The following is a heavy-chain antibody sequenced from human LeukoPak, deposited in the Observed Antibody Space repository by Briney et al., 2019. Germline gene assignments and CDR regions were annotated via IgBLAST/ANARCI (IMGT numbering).Heavy chain of an antibody. Sequence: ASVKVSCKASGDTFTSFDINWVRQAPGQGLEWMASMNPNNGNTAYARKFQGRLTMTRDTSIGTAYLELSALRSEDTAVYYCARLHWESGGIYFYYYMDVWGKGTTVTVSS. CDR3: ARLHWESGGIYFYYYMDV. CDR2: MNPNNGNT. CDR1: GDTFTSFD. D-gene: IGHD3-16*01. J-gene: IGHJ6*03. V-gene: IGHV1-8*01.